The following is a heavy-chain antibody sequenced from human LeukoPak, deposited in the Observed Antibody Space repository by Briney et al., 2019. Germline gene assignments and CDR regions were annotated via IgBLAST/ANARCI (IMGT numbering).Heavy chain of an antibody. V-gene: IGHV3-23*01. CDR1: GFTFSSYA. D-gene: IGHD5-18*01. Sequence: GGSLRLSCAASGFTFSSYAMSWVRQAPGKGLEWVSGISGNGGSTYYAASVKGRFTISRDNSKNTLYLQMNSLRAEDTAVYYCARRMYSSHPSSFDYWGQGTLVTVSS. CDR3: ARRMYSSHPSSFDY. CDR2: ISGNGGST. J-gene: IGHJ4*02.